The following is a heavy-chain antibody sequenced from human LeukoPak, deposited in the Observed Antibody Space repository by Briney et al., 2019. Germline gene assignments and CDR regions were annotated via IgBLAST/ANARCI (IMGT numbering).Heavy chain of an antibody. D-gene: IGHD6-13*01. CDR1: GGSISSYY. J-gene: IGHJ5*02. CDR2: IYYSGST. CDR3: ARLVRSNNWFDP. V-gene: IGHV4-59*12. Sequence: SETLSLTCGVSGGSISSYYWSWIRQPPGKGLEWIGYIYYSGSTNYNPSLKSRVTISVDTSKNQFSLKLSSVTAADTAVYYCARLVRSNNWFDPWGQGTLVTVSS.